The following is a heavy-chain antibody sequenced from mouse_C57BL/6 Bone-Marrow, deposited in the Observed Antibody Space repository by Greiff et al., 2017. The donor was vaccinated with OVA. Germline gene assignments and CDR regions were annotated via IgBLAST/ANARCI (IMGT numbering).Heavy chain of an antibody. J-gene: IGHJ4*01. CDR3: ARDSTGRGDY. Sequence: VQLQQSGAELVRPGSSVKMSCKTSGYTFTSYGIHWVKQRPGQGLEWIGYIYLGNGYTEYNEKFKGKATLTLDTSSSTAYMQLSSLTSEDSAIYFGARDSTGRGDYWDQGTAATVTS. CDR1: GYTFTSYG. D-gene: IGHD3-2*01. CDR2: IYLGNGYT. V-gene: IGHV1-58*01.